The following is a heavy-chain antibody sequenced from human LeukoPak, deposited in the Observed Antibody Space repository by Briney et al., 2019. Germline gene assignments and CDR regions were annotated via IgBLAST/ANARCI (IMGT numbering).Heavy chain of an antibody. Sequence: GGSLRLSCAASGFTFSDYYMSWIRQAPGKGLEWVSYISSSGSTIYYADSVKGRFTISRDNAKNSLYLQMNSLRAEDTAVYYCAREDIVATIMGYYYYSMDVWGKGTTVTVSS. J-gene: IGHJ6*03. D-gene: IGHD5-12*01. CDR1: GFTFSDYY. CDR2: ISSSGSTI. CDR3: AREDIVATIMGYYYYSMDV. V-gene: IGHV3-11*04.